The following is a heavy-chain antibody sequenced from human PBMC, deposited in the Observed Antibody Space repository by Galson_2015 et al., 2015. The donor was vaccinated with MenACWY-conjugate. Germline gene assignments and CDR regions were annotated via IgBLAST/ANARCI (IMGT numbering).Heavy chain of an antibody. Sequence: PALVKPTQTLTLTCTFSGFSLTTTGVGVGWIRQPPGKALGWLVLIYWDDDKRYSPSLKSRLTITKDTSKNQVVLTMTNMDPVDTATYYCAHGYFDILTGYYWFDAFDIWGQGTMVTVSS. V-gene: IGHV2-5*02. D-gene: IGHD3-9*01. J-gene: IGHJ3*02. CDR1: GFSLTTTGVG. CDR2: IYWDDDK. CDR3: AHGYFDILTGYYWFDAFDI.